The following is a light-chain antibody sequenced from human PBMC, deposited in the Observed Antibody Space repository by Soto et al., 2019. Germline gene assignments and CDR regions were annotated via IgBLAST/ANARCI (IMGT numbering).Light chain of an antibody. CDR2: GAS. V-gene: IGKV3-20*01. Sequence: DIVLTQSPDTLSLSPGERATLSCRASQSVSNNYLAWYQQKPGQAPRLLMYGASSRATGIPDRFSGSGSGTDFTLTISRLEPEDFAVYYCQQYGSSSTFGQGRRLEIK. CDR1: QSVSNNY. J-gene: IGKJ5*01. CDR3: QQYGSSST.